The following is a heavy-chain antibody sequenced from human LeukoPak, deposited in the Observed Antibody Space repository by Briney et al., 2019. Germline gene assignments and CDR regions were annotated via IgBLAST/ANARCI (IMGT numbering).Heavy chain of an antibody. CDR3: ARGGPLTDRSLHYFDY. V-gene: IGHV1-2*02. J-gene: IGHJ4*02. CDR1: GYTFTDYY. CDR2: INPNSGAT. Sequence: ASVKVSCKASGYTFTDYYMHWVRQAPGQGLEWMGWINPNSGATHYAQKFQGRVTMTRDTSITTAYMDLSGLRSDDTAVYYCARGGPLTDRSLHYFDYWGQGALVTVSS. D-gene: IGHD1-14*01.